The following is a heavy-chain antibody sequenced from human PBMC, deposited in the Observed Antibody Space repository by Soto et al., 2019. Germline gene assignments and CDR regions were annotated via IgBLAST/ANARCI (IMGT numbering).Heavy chain of an antibody. CDR2: ISSNGGST. D-gene: IGHD1-1*01. J-gene: IGHJ4*02. CDR3: VKDHGWDIRDGYNSVFDY. V-gene: IGHV3-64D*06. Sequence: EVQLVESGGGLVQPGGSLRLSCSASGFTFSSYAMHWVRQAPGKGLEYVSAISSNGGSTYYADSVKGRFTISRDNSKNTLYLQMSSLRAEDTAVYYCVKDHGWDIRDGYNSVFDYWGQGTLFTVSS. CDR1: GFTFSSYA.